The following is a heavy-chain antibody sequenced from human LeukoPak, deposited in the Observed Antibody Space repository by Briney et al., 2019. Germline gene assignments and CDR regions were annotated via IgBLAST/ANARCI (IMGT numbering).Heavy chain of an antibody. V-gene: IGHV3-33*06. CDR2: IWYDGSNK. CDR1: GFTFSSYG. Sequence: GGSLRLSCAASGFTFSSYGVHWVRQAPGKGLEWVAVIWYDGSNKYYADSVKGRFTISRDNSKNTLYLQMNSLRAEDTAVYYSAKDQERWAVATHLDYWGQGTLVTVSS. CDR3: AKDQERWAVATHLDY. J-gene: IGHJ4*02. D-gene: IGHD5-12*01.